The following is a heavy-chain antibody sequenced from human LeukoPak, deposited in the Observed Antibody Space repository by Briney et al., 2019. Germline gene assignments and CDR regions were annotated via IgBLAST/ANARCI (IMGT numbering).Heavy chain of an antibody. CDR1: GFTVSGNY. J-gene: IGHJ4*02. Sequence: GGSLRLSCAASGFTVSGNYISWVRQSPGKGLEWVSLIYSGGSTYYADSVKGRFTISRDNSKNTLYLQMNSLRAEDTAVYYCAREPRDGGRVDYWGQGTLVTVSS. CDR3: AREPRDGGRVDY. V-gene: IGHV3-66*01. CDR2: IYSGGST. D-gene: IGHD2-15*01.